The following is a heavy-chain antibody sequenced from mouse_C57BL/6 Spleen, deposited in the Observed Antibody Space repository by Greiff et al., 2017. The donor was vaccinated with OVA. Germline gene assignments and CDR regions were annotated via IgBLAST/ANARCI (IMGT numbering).Heavy chain of an antibody. D-gene: IGHD2-4*01. CDR3: AKDYDYDEEY. CDR2: IHPNSGST. J-gene: IGHJ3*01. Sequence: VQLQQSGAELVKPGASVKLSCKASGYTFTSYWMHWVKQRAGQGLEWIGMIHPNSGSTNYNEKFKSKATLTVDKSSSTAYMQLSSLTSEDSAVYYCAKDYDYDEEYWGQGTLVTVSA. V-gene: IGHV1-64*01. CDR1: GYTFTSYW.